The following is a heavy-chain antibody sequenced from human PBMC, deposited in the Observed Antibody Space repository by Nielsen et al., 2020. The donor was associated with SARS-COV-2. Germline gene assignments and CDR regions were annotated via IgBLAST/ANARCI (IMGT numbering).Heavy chain of an antibody. J-gene: IGHJ6*03. CDR1: GGSFSGYY. D-gene: IGHD3-10*01. CDR3: ARRALYYYGSGSYYNVPAASHYYYYYMDV. V-gene: IGHV4-34*01. CDR2: INHSGST. Sequence: SETLSLTCAVYGGSFSGYYWSWIRQPPGKGLEWIGEINHSGSTNYNPSLKSRVTISVDTSKNQFSLKLSSVTAADTAVYYCARRALYYYGSGSYYNVPAASHYYYYYMDVWGKGTTVTVSS.